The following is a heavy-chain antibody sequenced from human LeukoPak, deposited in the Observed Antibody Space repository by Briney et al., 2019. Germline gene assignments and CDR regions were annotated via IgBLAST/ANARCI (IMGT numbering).Heavy chain of an antibody. V-gene: IGHV4-61*02. Sequence: PSQTLSLTCTVSGGSISSGCYYWSWFRQPPGKGLEWIGRIYTSGSTNYNPYLKSRVTISVDTSKTQFSLKLSSVTAADTAVYYSARVTGESAGYYYYYMDVWGKGTTVTVSS. J-gene: IGHJ6*03. CDR1: GGSISSGCYY. CDR3: ARVTGESAGYYYYYMDV. CDR2: IYTSGST. D-gene: IGHD3-10*01.